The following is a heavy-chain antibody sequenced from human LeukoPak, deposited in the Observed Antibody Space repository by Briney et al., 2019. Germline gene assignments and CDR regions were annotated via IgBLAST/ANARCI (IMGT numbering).Heavy chain of an antibody. CDR1: GFTFSSYW. CDR2: INSDGSST. CDR3: ARGARGTPGDYYYYMDV. Sequence: PGGSLRLSCAASGFTFSSYWMHWVRQAPGKGLVWVSRINSDGSSTSYADSVKGRFTISRDNAKNTLYLQMNSLRAEDTAVYYCARGARGTPGDYYYYMDVWGKGTTVTVSS. V-gene: IGHV3-74*01. J-gene: IGHJ6*03. D-gene: IGHD1-14*01.